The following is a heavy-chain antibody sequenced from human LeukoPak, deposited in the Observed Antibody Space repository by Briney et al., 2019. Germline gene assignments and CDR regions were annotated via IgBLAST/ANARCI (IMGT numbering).Heavy chain of an antibody. CDR2: ISAYTGNT. CDR3: ARDSNGWVTTEAQFDY. D-gene: IGHD4-17*01. Sequence: ASVKVSCKASGYTFTTYGISLVRQAPGHGLEWMGWISAYTGNTNYAQKLQGRVTMTTDTSTSTAYMELRSLRSDDTAIYYCARDSNGWVTTEAQFDYWGQGTLVTVSS. V-gene: IGHV1-18*01. CDR1: GYTFTTYG. J-gene: IGHJ4*02.